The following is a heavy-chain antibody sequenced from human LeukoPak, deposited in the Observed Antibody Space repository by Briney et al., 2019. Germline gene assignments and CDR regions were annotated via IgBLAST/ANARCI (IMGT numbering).Heavy chain of an antibody. V-gene: IGHV4-59*11. Sequence: RSETLSLTCTVSGGSIGSHYWSWIRQPPGEGLEWIGYIYYSGTTSYNPSLKSRVIISVDTSKNQFSLKLSSVTAADTAVYYCARDYYDSRGEAFDIWGLGTMVTVSS. CDR1: GGSIGSHY. D-gene: IGHD3-22*01. CDR2: IYYSGTT. CDR3: ARDYYDSRGEAFDI. J-gene: IGHJ3*02.